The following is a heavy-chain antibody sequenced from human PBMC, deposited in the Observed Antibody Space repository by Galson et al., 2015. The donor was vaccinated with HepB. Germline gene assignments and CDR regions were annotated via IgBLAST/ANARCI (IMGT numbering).Heavy chain of an antibody. CDR3: AREGAYYDSTGPFDH. D-gene: IGHD3-22*01. V-gene: IGHV1-2*06. CDR1: GYTFTASH. Sequence: SVKVSCKASGYTFTASHLHWVRQAPGQGLEWMGRINPNSDVTIYDQKFQGRVTMTRDTSINTAYMELRRLRSDDTAIYYCAREGAYYDSTGPFDHWGQGTLVTVSS. CDR2: INPNSDVT. J-gene: IGHJ4*02.